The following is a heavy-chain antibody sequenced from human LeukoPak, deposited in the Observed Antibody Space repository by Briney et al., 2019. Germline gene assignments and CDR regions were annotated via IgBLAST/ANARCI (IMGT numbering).Heavy chain of an antibody. CDR1: GFTFDDYD. CDR3: AKDSSGGYSSSPGVFYYFDY. CDR2: ISWNSGSI. V-gene: IGHV3-9*01. J-gene: IGHJ4*02. D-gene: IGHD6-6*01. Sequence: GGSLRLSCAASGFTFDDYDMHWVRQAPGKGLEWVSGISWNSGSIGYADSVKGRFTISRDNAKNSLYLQMNSLRAEDTALYYRAKDSSGGYSSSPGVFYYFDYWGQGTLVTVSS.